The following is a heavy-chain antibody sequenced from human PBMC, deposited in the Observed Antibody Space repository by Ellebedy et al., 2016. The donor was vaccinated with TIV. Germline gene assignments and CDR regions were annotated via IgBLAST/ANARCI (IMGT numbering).Heavy chain of an antibody. CDR3: ARELEYSSTYYYYYGMDV. D-gene: IGHD6-6*01. CDR1: GYTFTSYG. CDR2: INGYNGNT. V-gene: IGHV1-18*01. Sequence: AASVKVSCKASGYTFTSYGISWVRQAPGQGLEWMGWINGYNGNTNYAHKLRGRVTMTTDTSTSTAYMELRSLRFNDTAVYYCARELEYSSTYYYYYGMDVWGQGTTVTVSS. J-gene: IGHJ6*02.